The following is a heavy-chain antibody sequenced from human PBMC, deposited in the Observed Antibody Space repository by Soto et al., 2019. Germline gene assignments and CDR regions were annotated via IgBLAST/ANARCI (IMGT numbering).Heavy chain of an antibody. D-gene: IGHD3-16*02. Sequence: QVELVQSGAEVKKPGASVKVFCKVSGYTLTELSMHWVRQAPGKGLEWMGVFDAEDGAASYAQNFQGRVTMTVDTSIDTAYMEVTSLRSEDTAVYYCATDLFPDYADAWVTFRPADYWGQGTQVTVSS. J-gene: IGHJ4*02. V-gene: IGHV1-24*01. CDR1: GYTLTELS. CDR3: ATDLFPDYADAWVTFRPADY. CDR2: FDAEDGAA.